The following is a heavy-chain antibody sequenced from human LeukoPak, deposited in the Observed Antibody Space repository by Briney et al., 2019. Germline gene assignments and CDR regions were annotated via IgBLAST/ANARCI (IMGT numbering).Heavy chain of an antibody. CDR1: GDSISSSNW. D-gene: IGHD3-16*01. Sequence: SGTLSLTCAVSGDSISSSNWWSWVRQPPGKGLEWIGSIYDSGSTYYNPPLKSRVTISVDTSKNQFSLKLNSVTAADTAVYYCARHYGPWGQGTLVTVSS. CDR2: IYDSGST. CDR3: ARHYGP. J-gene: IGHJ5*02. V-gene: IGHV4-4*02.